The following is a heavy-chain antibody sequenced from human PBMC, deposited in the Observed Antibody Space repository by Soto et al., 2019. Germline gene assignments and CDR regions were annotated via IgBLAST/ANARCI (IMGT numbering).Heavy chain of an antibody. Sequence: PGESLKISCKGSGYSFTSYWIGWVRQMPGKGLEWMGIIYPGDSDTRYSPSFQGQVTISADKSISTAYLQWSSLKASDTAMYYCARHGKQQLVRGYYYYYGMDVWGQVPTVAVSS. CDR3: ARHGKQQLVRGYYYYYGMDV. D-gene: IGHD6-13*01. CDR2: IYPGDSDT. V-gene: IGHV5-51*01. CDR1: GYSFTSYW. J-gene: IGHJ6*02.